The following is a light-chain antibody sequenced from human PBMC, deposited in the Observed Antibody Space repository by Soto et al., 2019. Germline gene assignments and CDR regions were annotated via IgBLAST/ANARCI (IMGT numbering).Light chain of an antibody. J-gene: IGLJ2*01. CDR1: SGDVGLYKY. Sequence: QSALTQPRSLTGSPGQSVTISCTGTSGDVGLYKYVSWYQQFPGKVPKLIIYDVNKRPSGISNRFSGSKSANTASLSISGLQAEDEADYYCSSYKRGATLVFGGGTKVTVL. CDR2: DVN. V-gene: IGLV2-14*03. CDR3: SSYKRGATLV.